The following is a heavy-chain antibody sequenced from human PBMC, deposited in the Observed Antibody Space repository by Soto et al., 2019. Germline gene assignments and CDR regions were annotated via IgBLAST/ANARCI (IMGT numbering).Heavy chain of an antibody. CDR2: IYYSGST. J-gene: IGHJ6*02. Sequence: SETLSLTCTVSGGSVSSGSYYWSWIRQPPGNGLEWIGYIYYSGSTNYNPSLKIRVTISVDTSKNQFSLKLSSVTAAEPAVYYCATEQQLGYYYYGMDVWGQGTTVTVSS. D-gene: IGHD6-13*01. CDR1: GGSVSSGSYY. CDR3: ATEQQLGYYYYGMDV. V-gene: IGHV4-61*01.